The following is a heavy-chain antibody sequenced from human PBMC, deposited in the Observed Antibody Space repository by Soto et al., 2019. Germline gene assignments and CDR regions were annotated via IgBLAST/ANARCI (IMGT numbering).Heavy chain of an antibody. CDR3: AKEGESSGWPYYFDY. Sequence: GGSLRLSCAASGFTFSSYGMHWVRQAPGKGLEWVAVISYDGSNKYYADSVKGRFTISRDNSKNTLYLQMNSLRAEDTAVYYCAKEGESSGWPYYFDYWGQGTLVTVSS. V-gene: IGHV3-30*18. D-gene: IGHD6-19*01. J-gene: IGHJ4*02. CDR2: ISYDGSNK. CDR1: GFTFSSYG.